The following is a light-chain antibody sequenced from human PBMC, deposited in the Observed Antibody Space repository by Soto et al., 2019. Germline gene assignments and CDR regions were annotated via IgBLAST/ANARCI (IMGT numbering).Light chain of an antibody. Sequence: EIEMTQSPATLSVSPGERATISCRASQRVSSNLDWYQQKPGKAPRLLIYAASTRATGIPARFSGSGSETEVTLTISSLQSEDFAVYYCQQYNNVPPLTFGQGTKVEIK. CDR1: QRVSSN. CDR3: QQYNNVPPLT. V-gene: IGKV3-15*01. J-gene: IGKJ1*01. CDR2: AAS.